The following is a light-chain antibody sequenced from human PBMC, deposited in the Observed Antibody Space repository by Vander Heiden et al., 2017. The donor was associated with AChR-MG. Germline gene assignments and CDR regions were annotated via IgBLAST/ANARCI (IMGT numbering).Light chain of an antibody. CDR2: DVS. CDR3: LQLSTWPRT. Sequence: ETVLTQPPSTLSLSPGARATPSCRASHPITNFLAWYRQKPGQAPRLVMYDVSNRATGIPARFSGSGSGTDFTLTISSLEPDDSAVYYCLQLSTWPRTFGQGTKVEVK. V-gene: IGKV3-11*01. J-gene: IGKJ1*01. CDR1: HPITNF.